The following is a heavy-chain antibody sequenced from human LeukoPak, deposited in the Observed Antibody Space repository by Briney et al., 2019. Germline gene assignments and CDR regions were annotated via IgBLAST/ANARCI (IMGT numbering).Heavy chain of an antibody. CDR1: GDSVSSNSAT. D-gene: IGHD3-10*01. CDR3: ARVGHPWGFEDAFDI. J-gene: IGHJ3*02. CDR2: TYYRSKWYN. Sequence: SQTLSLTCAISGDSVSSNSATWNWIRQSPLRGLEWLGRTYYRSKWYNDYAVSVKSRITINPDTSKNQFSLQLNSVTPEDTAVYYCARVGHPWGFEDAFDIWGQGTMVTVSS. V-gene: IGHV6-1*01.